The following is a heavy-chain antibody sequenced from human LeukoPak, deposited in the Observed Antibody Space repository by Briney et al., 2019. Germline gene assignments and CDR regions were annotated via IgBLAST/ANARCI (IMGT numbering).Heavy chain of an antibody. V-gene: IGHV3-7*02. Sequence: PGGSLRLSCAASGFTFSSYWMSWVRQAPGEGLEWVASIKQDGGEKDYVDSVKGRFTISRDNAKNSLYLQMNSLRAEDTAVYYCATYSSSWGRIDYWGQGTLVTVSS. CDR1: GFTFSSYW. D-gene: IGHD6-13*01. CDR3: ATYSSSWGRIDY. CDR2: IKQDGGEK. J-gene: IGHJ4*02.